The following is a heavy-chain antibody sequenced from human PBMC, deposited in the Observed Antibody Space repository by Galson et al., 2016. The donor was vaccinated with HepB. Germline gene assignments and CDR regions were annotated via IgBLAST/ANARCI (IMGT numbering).Heavy chain of an antibody. Sequence: TLSLTCTVSGGSISSGSSHWNWIRQPAGRGLEWIGRIFTSGSTNYNPSLRTRVTISVDTSKNQFSLKLNSVTAADMAVYYCARGEYSYGYFDYWGQGSLVAVSS. D-gene: IGHD5-18*01. CDR3: ARGEYSYGYFDY. J-gene: IGHJ4*02. V-gene: IGHV4-61*02. CDR2: IFTSGST. CDR1: GGSISSGSSH.